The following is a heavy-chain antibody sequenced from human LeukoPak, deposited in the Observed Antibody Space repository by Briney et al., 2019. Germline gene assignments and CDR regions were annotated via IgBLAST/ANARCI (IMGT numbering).Heavy chain of an antibody. CDR1: GLNFSSRW. CDR3: AREGTSTNDQNKYVENWFDP. V-gene: IGHV3-7*03. D-gene: IGHD2-8*01. CDR2: IKEDGSEK. Sequence: GGSLRLSCAASGLNFSSRWMNWVRQAPGQGLEWVASIKEDGSEKHYVDSVKGRFTISRDNGKNSLYLQMNSLRAEDTAVYYCAREGTSTNDQNKYVENWFDPWGQGTQVTVSS. J-gene: IGHJ5*02.